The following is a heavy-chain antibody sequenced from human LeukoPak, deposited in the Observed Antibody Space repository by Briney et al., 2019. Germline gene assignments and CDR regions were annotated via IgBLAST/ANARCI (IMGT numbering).Heavy chain of an antibody. Sequence: PGGSLRLSCAASGFISSSYWMSWVRQAPGKGLEWVANIKQDGSEKYYVDSVKGRFTISRDNAKNSLYLQMNSLRAEDTAVYYCARGKITMIVGPFDYWGQGTLVTVSS. CDR2: IKQDGSEK. CDR1: GFISSSYW. CDR3: ARGKITMIVGPFDY. D-gene: IGHD3-22*01. J-gene: IGHJ4*02. V-gene: IGHV3-7*01.